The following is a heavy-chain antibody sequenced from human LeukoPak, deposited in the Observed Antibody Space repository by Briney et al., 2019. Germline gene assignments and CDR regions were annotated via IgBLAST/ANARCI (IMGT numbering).Heavy chain of an antibody. V-gene: IGHV4-4*07. Sequence: ETLSLTCTVSGGSISSYYWSWIRQPAGKGLEWIGRIYTSGSTNYNASLKSRVSMSVDTSKNQFSLKLSSVTAADTVVFYCARENSGSYREFDYWGQGTLVTVSS. CDR3: ARENSGSYREFDY. J-gene: IGHJ4*02. CDR1: GGSISSYY. D-gene: IGHD1-26*01. CDR2: IYTSGST.